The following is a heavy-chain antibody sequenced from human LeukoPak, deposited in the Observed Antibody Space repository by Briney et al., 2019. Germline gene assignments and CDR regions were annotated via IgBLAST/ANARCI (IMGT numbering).Heavy chain of an antibody. J-gene: IGHJ4*02. CDR3: AGAGVGLLGYYFDY. V-gene: IGHV3-21*01. D-gene: IGHD2-21*01. Sequence: GGSLRLSCAASGFTFSSYSMNWVRQAPGKGLEWVSSISSSSSYIYYADSVKGRFTISRDNAKNSLYLQMNSLRAEGTAVYYCAGAGVGLLGYYFDYWGQGTLVTVSS. CDR2: ISSSSSYI. CDR1: GFTFSSYS.